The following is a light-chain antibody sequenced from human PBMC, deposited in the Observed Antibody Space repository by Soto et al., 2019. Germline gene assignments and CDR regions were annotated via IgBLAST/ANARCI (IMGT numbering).Light chain of an antibody. CDR1: QSVSGN. V-gene: IGKV3-15*01. CDR3: QQYNNWPPLT. CDR2: GAS. Sequence: EIVMTQSPATLSVSPGESTTLSCRASQSVSGNLAWYQQKPGQAPRLLIYGASTRATGIPARFSGSGSGTEFTLTISSLQSEDFAVYYCQQYNNWPPLTFGGGTKVEIK. J-gene: IGKJ4*01.